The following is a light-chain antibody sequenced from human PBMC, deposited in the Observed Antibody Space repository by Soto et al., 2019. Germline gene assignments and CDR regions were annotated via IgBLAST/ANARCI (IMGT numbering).Light chain of an antibody. Sequence: EIVLTQSPGNLYLSPGERATLSCRASQSVSSSYLAWYQQKPGQAPRLLIYGASSRATGIPDRFSGSGSGTDFTLTISRLEPEDFAVYYCQQYGSSITFGQGTRLEIK. CDR2: GAS. J-gene: IGKJ5*01. CDR3: QQYGSSIT. V-gene: IGKV3-20*01. CDR1: QSVSSSY.